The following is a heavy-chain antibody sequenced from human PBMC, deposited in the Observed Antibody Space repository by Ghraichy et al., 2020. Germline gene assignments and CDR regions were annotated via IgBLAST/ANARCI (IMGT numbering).Heavy chain of an antibody. J-gene: IGHJ6*02. Sequence: LSLTCAVSGFSVSDHYMSWVRQAPGKGLDWVSVIYSGGSTYYADSVKGRFTISRDNSKNTLSLQMNSLRAEDTAVYYCARDGKGSGWYYYVIDVWGQGTTVTVSS. CDR2: IYSGGST. CDR3: ARDGKGSGWYYYVIDV. CDR1: GFSVSDHY. D-gene: IGHD6-19*01. V-gene: IGHV3-53*01.